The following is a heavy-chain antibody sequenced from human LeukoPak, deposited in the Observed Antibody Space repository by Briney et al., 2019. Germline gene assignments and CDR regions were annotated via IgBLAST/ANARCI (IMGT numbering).Heavy chain of an antibody. CDR2: IYYSAST. V-gene: IGHV4-39*01. Sequence: SETLSLTCTVSGGSISSSSYCWGWIRQPPGKGLEWFGCIYYSASTYYSPSIKSRVTISVDTSKIHLSLRLISVTAADTSAYHCAIHQGTSFFRSSFGNWFDPWGQGTLVTVSS. D-gene: IGHD1-14*01. J-gene: IGHJ5*02. CDR3: AIHQGTSFFRSSFGNWFDP. CDR1: GGSISSSSYC.